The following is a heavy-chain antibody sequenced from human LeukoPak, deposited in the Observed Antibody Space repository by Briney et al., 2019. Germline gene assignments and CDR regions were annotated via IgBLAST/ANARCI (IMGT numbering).Heavy chain of an antibody. CDR1: GYSFTTYW. V-gene: IGHV5-51*01. CDR3: ARLLEGVAGTWGY. D-gene: IGHD6-19*01. Sequence: GESLKISCKGSGYSFTTYWIAWVRQMPGKGLEWMGMIYPGDSDTTYSPSLQGQVTISADKSISTAYLQWRSLKASDTAMYYCARLLEGVAGTWGYWGQGTLVTVS. CDR2: IYPGDSDT. J-gene: IGHJ4*02.